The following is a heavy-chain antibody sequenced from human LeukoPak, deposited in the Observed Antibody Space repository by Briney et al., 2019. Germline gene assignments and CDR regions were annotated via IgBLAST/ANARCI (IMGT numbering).Heavy chain of an antibody. J-gene: IGHJ4*02. CDR2: IYHSGST. CDR3: ARTTGDSLSFDY. V-gene: IGHV4-38-2*02. D-gene: IGHD2-21*02. Sequence: PSETLSLTCTVSGYSLSSGYYWGWIRQPPGKGLEWIGSIYHSGSTYYNPSLKRRVTISVDTSKNQFYLKLTYLTAADTAVYYCARTTGDSLSFDYWGQGTLVTVSS. CDR1: GYSLSSGYY.